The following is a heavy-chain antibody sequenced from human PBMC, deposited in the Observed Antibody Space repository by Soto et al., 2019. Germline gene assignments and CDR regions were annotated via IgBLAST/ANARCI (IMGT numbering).Heavy chain of an antibody. J-gene: IGHJ3*02. D-gene: IGHD3-10*01. CDR1: GFSLSTSGVG. Sequence: QITLKESGPTPVKATQTLTLTCSFSGFSLSTSGVGVGWIRQPPGKALEWLAVIYWDDDKRYSPSLNSRLTITKDTSETQVVLTMTNMDPGDTATYYCAHNDGSGTYFDAFDIWGQGTMVTVSS. CDR2: IYWDDDK. CDR3: AHNDGSGTYFDAFDI. V-gene: IGHV2-5*02.